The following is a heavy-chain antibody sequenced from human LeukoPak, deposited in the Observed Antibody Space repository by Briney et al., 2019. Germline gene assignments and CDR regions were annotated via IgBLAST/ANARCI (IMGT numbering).Heavy chain of an antibody. CDR3: AREEAYCGGDCKLGAFDI. Sequence: GGSLRLSCAASGFTFSSYSMNWVRQAPGKGLEWVSYISSSSSTIYYADSVKGRFTISRDNAKNSLYLQMNSLRAEDTAVYYCAREEAYCGGDCKLGAFDIWGQGTMVTVSS. J-gene: IGHJ3*02. D-gene: IGHD2-21*01. CDR1: GFTFSSYS. V-gene: IGHV3-48*01. CDR2: ISSSSSTI.